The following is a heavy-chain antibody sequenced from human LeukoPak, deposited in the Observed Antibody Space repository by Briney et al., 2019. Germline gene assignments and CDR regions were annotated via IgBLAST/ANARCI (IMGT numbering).Heavy chain of an antibody. CDR1: GFTFSSYG. D-gene: IGHD7-27*01. CDR3: ARVAVGELRNTFDI. J-gene: IGHJ3*02. CDR2: ISGSGGYT. Sequence: GGSLRLSCAASGFTFSSYGMSWVRQAPGKGLEWVSAISGSGGYTYYADSVKGRFTISRDNSKNTLYLQMNSLRAEDTAVYYCARVAVGELRNTFDIWGQGTMVTVSS. V-gene: IGHV3-23*01.